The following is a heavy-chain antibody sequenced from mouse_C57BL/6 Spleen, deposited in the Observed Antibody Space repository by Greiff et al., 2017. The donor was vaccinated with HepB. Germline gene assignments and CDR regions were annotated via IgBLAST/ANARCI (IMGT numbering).Heavy chain of an antibody. J-gene: IGHJ2*01. D-gene: IGHD1-1*01. Sequence: VQLQQPGTELVKPGASVKLSCKASGYTFTSYWMHWVKQRPGQGLEWIGNINPSNGGTNYNEKFKSKATLTVDKSSSTAYMQRSSLTSEDSAVYYCASITTVVAPFDYWGQGTTLTVSS. CDR3: ASITTVVAPFDY. CDR2: INPSNGGT. V-gene: IGHV1-53*01. CDR1: GYTFTSYW.